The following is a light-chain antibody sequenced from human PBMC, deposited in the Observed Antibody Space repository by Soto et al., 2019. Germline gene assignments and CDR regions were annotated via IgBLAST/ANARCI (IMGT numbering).Light chain of an antibody. Sequence: QSVLTQPPSVSGAPGQRVSISCTGSTSNIGAPYDVHWYQHLPGTAHKLLIYGDNNPPSGVPDRFSGSKSGTSASLAIIRLQAEDEGDYYCQSYDLSLRNYVFGSGTKVTVL. CDR2: GDN. J-gene: IGLJ1*01. CDR3: QSYDLSLRNYV. CDR1: TSNIGAPYD. V-gene: IGLV1-40*01.